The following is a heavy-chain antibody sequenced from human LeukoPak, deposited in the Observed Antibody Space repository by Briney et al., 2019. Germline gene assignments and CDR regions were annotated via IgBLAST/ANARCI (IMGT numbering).Heavy chain of an antibody. V-gene: IGHV4-30-4*01. CDR2: IYYSGST. CDR3: AREGGWVAAAAT. D-gene: IGHD6-13*01. CDR1: GGSISSGDYY. Sequence: PSQTLSLTCTVSGGSISSGDYYWSWIRQPPGKGLEWIGYIYYSGSTYYNPSLKSRVTISVDTSKNRFSLKLSSVTAADTAVYYCAREGGWVAAAATWGQGTLVIVSS. J-gene: IGHJ4*02.